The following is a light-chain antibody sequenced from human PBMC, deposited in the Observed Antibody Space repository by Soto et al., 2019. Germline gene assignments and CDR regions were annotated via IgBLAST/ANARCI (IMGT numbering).Light chain of an antibody. CDR2: GAS. CDR1: QSVSSN. V-gene: IGKV3-15*01. CDR3: QQYNNWPYT. J-gene: IGKJ2*01. Sequence: EIVMTHSPATLSVSPGERATLSCRASQSVSSNLAWYQQKPGQAPRLLIYGASTRATGIPARFSGSGSGTEFTRTISSLQSEDFAVYYCQQYNNWPYTFGQGTKLAIK.